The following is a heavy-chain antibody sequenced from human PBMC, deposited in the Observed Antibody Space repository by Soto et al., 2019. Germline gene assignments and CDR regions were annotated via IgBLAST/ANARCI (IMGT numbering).Heavy chain of an antibody. J-gene: IGHJ4*02. Sequence: QVQLVQPGAEVKKPGASVKVSCKASGYTFSSYAITCVRQAPGQGLEWMAWISAYSGNTNYAQKFQGRVTMTTDTSTSTAYMELRSLSSDDTAVYYCARDSPASDYWGQGTLVTVSS. CDR3: ARDSPASDY. CDR1: GYTFSSYA. CDR2: ISAYSGNT. V-gene: IGHV1-18*01.